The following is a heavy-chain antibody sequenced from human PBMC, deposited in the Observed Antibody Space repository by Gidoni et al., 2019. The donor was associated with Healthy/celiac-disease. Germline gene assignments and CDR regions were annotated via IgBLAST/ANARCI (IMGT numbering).Heavy chain of an antibody. J-gene: IGHJ6*02. CDR1: GFTFSSYW. Sequence: EVQLVESGGGLVQPGGSLRLSCAASGFTFSSYWMSWVRQAPGKGLEWVANIKQDGSEKYYVDSVKGRFTISRDNAKNSLYLQMNSLRAEDTAVYYCAREDIVVVPAALAYYYYGMDVWGQGTTVTVSS. CDR2: IKQDGSEK. D-gene: IGHD2-2*01. CDR3: AREDIVVVPAALAYYYYGMDV. V-gene: IGHV3-7*03.